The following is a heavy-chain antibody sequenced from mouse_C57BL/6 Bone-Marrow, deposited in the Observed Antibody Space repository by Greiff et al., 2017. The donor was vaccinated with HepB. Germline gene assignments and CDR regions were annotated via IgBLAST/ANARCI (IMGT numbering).Heavy chain of an antibody. CDR1: GYAFSSYW. CDR2: IYPGDGDT. D-gene: IGHD1-1*01. CDR3: ARGPLLTTVVDWFAY. V-gene: IGHV1-80*01. Sequence: VQLQQSGAELVKPGASVKISCKASGYAFSSYWMNWVKQRPGKGLEWIGQIYPGDGDTNYNGKFKGKATLTADKSSSTAYMQLSSLTSEDSAVYFCARGPLLTTVVDWFAYWGQGTLVTVSA. J-gene: IGHJ3*01.